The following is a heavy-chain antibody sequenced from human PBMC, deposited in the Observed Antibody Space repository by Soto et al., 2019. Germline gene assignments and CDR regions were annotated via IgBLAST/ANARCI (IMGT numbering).Heavy chain of an antibody. CDR2: ITVGSSHI. D-gene: IGHD3-16*01. Sequence: GGSLRLSCTGSGFPFSAYNINWFRQAPGKGLEWVSSITVGSSHIYQPNSMKGRFTISRDDAKNSVYLQIDSLRDEDTALYYCSRSPEVGVRGAYWGQGTLVTVSS. CDR1: GFPFSAYN. J-gene: IGHJ4*02. CDR3: SRSPEVGVRGAY. V-gene: IGHV3-21*01.